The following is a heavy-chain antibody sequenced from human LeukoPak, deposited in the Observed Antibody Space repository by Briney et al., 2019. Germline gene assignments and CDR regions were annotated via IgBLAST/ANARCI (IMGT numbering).Heavy chain of an antibody. CDR3: ARGAAADLDY. V-gene: IGHV4-59*01. CDR1: GGSISSYY. D-gene: IGHD6-13*01. Sequence: KTSETLSLTCTVSGGSISSYYWSWIRQPPGKGLEWIGYIYYSGSTNYNPSLKSRVTISVDTSKNQFSLKLSSVTAADTAVYYCARGAAADLDYWGQGTLVTVSS. J-gene: IGHJ4*02. CDR2: IYYSGST.